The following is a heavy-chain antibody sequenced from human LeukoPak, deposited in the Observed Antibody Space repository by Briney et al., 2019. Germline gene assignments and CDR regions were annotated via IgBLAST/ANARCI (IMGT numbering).Heavy chain of an antibody. J-gene: IGHJ4*02. CDR3: AAEHCSSSSCSFDY. V-gene: IGHV4-59*01. CDR2: IYYSGST. CDR1: GGAISSYY. D-gene: IGHD2-2*01. Sequence: PSETLSLTCTVSGGAISSYYWSYIRQPPGKGLEWIGYIYYSGSTNYNPSLKSRVTISVDTSKNQFSLKVSSVTAADTAVYYCAAEHCSSSSCSFDYWGQGTLATVSS.